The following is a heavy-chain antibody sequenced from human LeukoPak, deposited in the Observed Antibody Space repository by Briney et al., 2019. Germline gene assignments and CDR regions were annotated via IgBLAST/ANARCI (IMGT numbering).Heavy chain of an antibody. CDR1: GFTFSDYA. J-gene: IGHJ4*02. V-gene: IGHV3-23*01. CDR3: AAPTFKEKWLLPPLDY. D-gene: IGHD3-22*01. Sequence: SGGSLRLSCAASGFTFSDYAMSWVRQAPGKGLEWVSAISGSGGSTYYADSVKGRFTISRDNSKNTLYLQMNSLRAEDTAVYYCAAPTFKEKWLLPPLDYWGQGTLVTVSS. CDR2: ISGSGGST.